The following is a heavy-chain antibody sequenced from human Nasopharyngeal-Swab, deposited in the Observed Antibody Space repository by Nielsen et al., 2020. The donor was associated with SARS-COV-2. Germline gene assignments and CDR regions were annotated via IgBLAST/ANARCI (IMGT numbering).Heavy chain of an antibody. CDR2: ITRSGHT. Sequence: SETLSLTCTVPGDSISSNDFYWGWIRQPPGKGLEWIGSITRSGHTFYNPSVQSRITISADTSKNHFSLKLTSVTAADTAVYYCARLPGYCIGNSCSGHYVMDVWGQGTTVAVSS. V-gene: IGHV4-39*02. J-gene: IGHJ6*02. CDR1: GDSISSNDFY. CDR3: ARLPGYCIGNSCSGHYVMDV. D-gene: IGHD2-2*01.